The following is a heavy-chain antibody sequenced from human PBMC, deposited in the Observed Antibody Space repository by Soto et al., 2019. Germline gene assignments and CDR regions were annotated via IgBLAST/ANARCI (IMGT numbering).Heavy chain of an antibody. D-gene: IGHD3-10*01. CDR3: ARDGFGESVSYHYYYGMDV. CDR1: GFTFSSYS. J-gene: IGHJ6*02. Sequence: GGSLRLSCAASGFTFSSYSMNWVRQAPGKGLEWVSSISSSSSYIYYADSVKGRFTISRDNAKNSLYLQMNSLRAEDTAVYYCARDGFGESVSYHYYYGMDVWGQGTTVTFSS. V-gene: IGHV3-21*01. CDR2: ISSSSSYI.